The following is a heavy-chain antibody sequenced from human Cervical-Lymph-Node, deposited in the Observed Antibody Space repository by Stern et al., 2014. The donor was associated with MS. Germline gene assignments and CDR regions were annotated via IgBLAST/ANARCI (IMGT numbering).Heavy chain of an antibody. J-gene: IGHJ4*02. D-gene: IGHD6-13*01. CDR2: ILPKTGDT. Sequence: VQLVESGAEVKTPGASVKVSCKASGYTFAGYHVQWVRQAPGQGLEWMGWILPKTGDTNYAQKFQGRVSMTGDTSISTAYMELSGLTFDDTATYYCARDRDFSSWGDFDYWGQGTLDTVSP. CDR3: ARDRDFSSWGDFDY. V-gene: IGHV1-2*02. CDR1: GYTFAGYH.